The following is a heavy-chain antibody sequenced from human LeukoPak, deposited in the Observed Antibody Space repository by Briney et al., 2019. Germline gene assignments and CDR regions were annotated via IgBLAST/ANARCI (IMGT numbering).Heavy chain of an antibody. CDR3: ARDSDSNYVGYFDY. Sequence: GGSLRLSCAASGFTFDDYGMSWVRQAPGKGLEWVSGTNWNGGSTGYADSVKGRFTISRDNAKNSLYLQMNSLRAEDTALYYCARDSDSNYVGYFDYWGQGTLVTVSS. CDR1: GFTFDDYG. D-gene: IGHD4-11*01. J-gene: IGHJ4*02. V-gene: IGHV3-20*04. CDR2: TNWNGGST.